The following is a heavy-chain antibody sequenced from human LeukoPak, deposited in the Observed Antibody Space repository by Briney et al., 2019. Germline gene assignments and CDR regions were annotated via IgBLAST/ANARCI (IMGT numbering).Heavy chain of an antibody. D-gene: IGHD2-2*01. Sequence: GGSLRLSCAASGFTFDDYGMSWVRQAPGKGLEWVSGINWNGGSTGYADSVKGRFTISRDNAKNSLYLQMNSLRAEDTAVYYCAKGFIGYCSSTSCLFDYWGQGTLVTVSS. V-gene: IGHV3-20*04. CDR3: AKGFIGYCSSTSCLFDY. J-gene: IGHJ4*02. CDR2: INWNGGST. CDR1: GFTFDDYG.